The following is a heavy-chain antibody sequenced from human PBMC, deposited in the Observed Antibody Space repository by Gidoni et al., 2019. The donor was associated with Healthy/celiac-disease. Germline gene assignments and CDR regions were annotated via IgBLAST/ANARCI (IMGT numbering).Heavy chain of an antibody. Sequence: QVQLQESGPGLVKPSQTRSLTCTVSGRSLSSGIYYWSWIRQPAGKGLEWIGRIYTSGSTNYNPSLKSRVTISVDTSKNQFSLKLSSVTAADTAVYYCARGFPPFGDTAMPGWFDPWGQGTLVTVSS. J-gene: IGHJ5*02. CDR2: IYTSGST. CDR1: GRSLSSGIYY. D-gene: IGHD5-18*01. CDR3: ARGFPPFGDTAMPGWFDP. V-gene: IGHV4-61*02.